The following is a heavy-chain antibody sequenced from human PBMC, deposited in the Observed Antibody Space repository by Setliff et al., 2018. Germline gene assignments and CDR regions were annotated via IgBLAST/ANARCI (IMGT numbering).Heavy chain of an antibody. V-gene: IGHV4-61*09. CDR3: ARTGTYRYFDY. J-gene: IGHJ4*02. D-gene: IGHD1-1*01. Sequence: PSETLSLTCTVSGDSISSRRNYWGWFRQPAGKELEWIGQIYTSWSTNYNPSLKSRVTISLDTSKNQFSLSLTSVTAEDTAVYYCARTGTYRYFDYWGQGTLVTVSS. CDR1: GDSISSRRNY. CDR2: IYTSWST.